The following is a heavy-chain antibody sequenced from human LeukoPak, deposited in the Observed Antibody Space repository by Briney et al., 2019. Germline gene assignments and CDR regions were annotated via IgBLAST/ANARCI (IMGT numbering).Heavy chain of an antibody. CDR2: INPSGGST. CDR1: GYTFTNYY. V-gene: IGHV1-46*01. D-gene: IGHD6-6*01. J-gene: IGHJ4*02. Sequence: ASVKVSCKAPGYTFTNYYIHWVRPAPGQGLEWTGLINPSGGSTSYAQKFQGRVTMTRDTSTSTVYMELSSLRSEDTAVYYCAREGPYSDSSRSRFDYWGQGTLVTVSS. CDR3: AREGPYSDSSRSRFDY.